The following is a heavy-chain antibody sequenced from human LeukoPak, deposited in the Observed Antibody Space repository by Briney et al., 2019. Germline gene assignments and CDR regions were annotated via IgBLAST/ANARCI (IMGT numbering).Heavy chain of an antibody. V-gene: IGHV4-38-2*02. D-gene: IGHD2-15*01. Sequence: GSLRLSCAASGFTFDDYGMSWVRQVPGKGLEWIGRIFHSGSTNYNPSLTSRVTISVDSSRNQFSLTLNSVTAADTAVYYCARDDCSGGGCYAAWDLDVWGRGSLVTVSS. CDR1: GFTFDDYG. CDR3: ARDDCSGGGCYAAWDLDV. J-gene: IGHJ2*01. CDR2: IFHSGST.